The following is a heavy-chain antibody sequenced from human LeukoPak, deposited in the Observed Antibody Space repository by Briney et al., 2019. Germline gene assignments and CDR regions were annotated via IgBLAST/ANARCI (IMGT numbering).Heavy chain of an antibody. CDR3: ARVFLDSGNEFHFDY. V-gene: IGHV4-31*03. D-gene: IGHD3-10*01. J-gene: IGHJ4*02. Sequence: SETLSLTCTVSGGSISSSNYYWSWIRQHPGKGLEWIGCIYYSGSTYYNPSLRSRLTISVDTSKNHFSLKLNSVTAADTAVYYCARVFLDSGNEFHFDYWGQGTLVTVSS. CDR1: GGSISSSNYY. CDR2: IYYSGST.